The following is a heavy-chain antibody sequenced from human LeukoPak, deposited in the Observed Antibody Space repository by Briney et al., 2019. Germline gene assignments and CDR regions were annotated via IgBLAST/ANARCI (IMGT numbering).Heavy chain of an antibody. Sequence: GRSLRLSCAASGFTFSSYAMHWVRQAPGKGLEWVAVISYDGSNKYYADSVKGRFTISRDNAKNSLYLQMNSLRAEDTAVYYCASFRITVAGRTGLDYWGQGTLVTVSS. CDR1: GFTFSSYA. J-gene: IGHJ4*02. D-gene: IGHD6-19*01. V-gene: IGHV3-30*04. CDR2: ISYDGSNK. CDR3: ASFRITVAGRTGLDY.